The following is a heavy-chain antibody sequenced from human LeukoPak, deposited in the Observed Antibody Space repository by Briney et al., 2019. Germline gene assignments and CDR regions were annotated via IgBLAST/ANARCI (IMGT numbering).Heavy chain of an antibody. Sequence: SETLSLTCTVSGDSISSGYYWGWIRQPPGKGLEWIGSIYHSGSTYYNPSLKSRVTISVDTSKNQFSLKLSSVTAADTAVYYCARGANYYDSSGYLDYWGQGTLVTVSS. CDR3: ARGANYYDSSGYLDY. J-gene: IGHJ4*02. CDR2: IYHSGST. V-gene: IGHV4-38-2*02. D-gene: IGHD3-22*01. CDR1: GDSISSGYY.